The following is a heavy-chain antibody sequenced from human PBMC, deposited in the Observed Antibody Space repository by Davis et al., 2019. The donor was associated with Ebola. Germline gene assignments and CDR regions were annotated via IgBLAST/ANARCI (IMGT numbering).Heavy chain of an antibody. Sequence: PGGSLRLSCKASGYMFANHWMGWVRQVPGNSLDWMGIIYPADSQTLYSPSFQGHVTMSADKSITTAYLQWGSLEASDTAMYYCAISICAYSFDSWGQGTLVTVSS. CDR2: IYPADSQT. CDR3: AISICAYSFDS. D-gene: IGHD3-3*02. CDR1: GYMFANHW. J-gene: IGHJ4*02. V-gene: IGHV5-51*01.